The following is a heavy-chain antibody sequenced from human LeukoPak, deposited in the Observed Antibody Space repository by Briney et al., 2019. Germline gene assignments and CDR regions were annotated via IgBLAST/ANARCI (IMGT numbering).Heavy chain of an antibody. J-gene: IGHJ4*02. CDR3: ARDGSVLSMVRGVIKY. Sequence: SSETLSLTCTVSGGSINSSSYYWGWIRQPPGKGLEWIGEINHSGSTNYNPSLKSRVTISVDTSKNQFSLKLSSVTAADTAVYYCARDGSVLSMVRGVIKYWGQGTLVTVSS. CDR1: GGSINSSSYY. V-gene: IGHV4-39*07. D-gene: IGHD3-10*01. CDR2: INHSGST.